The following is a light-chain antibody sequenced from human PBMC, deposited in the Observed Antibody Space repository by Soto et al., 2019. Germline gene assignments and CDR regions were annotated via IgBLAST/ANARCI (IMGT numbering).Light chain of an antibody. J-gene: IGKJ4*01. CDR2: SAS. CDR3: LPRHSYPVT. V-gene: IGKV1-17*03. Sequence: TQLTQSPSSLSASVLDIDTISCRACQCISNHLVWFQQKPGKVPKRLIYSASSLRGGVPSRFSGSGSGTVFTLTISCLLPEDCPTYFCLPRHSYPVTFGGGTRV. CDR1: QCISNH.